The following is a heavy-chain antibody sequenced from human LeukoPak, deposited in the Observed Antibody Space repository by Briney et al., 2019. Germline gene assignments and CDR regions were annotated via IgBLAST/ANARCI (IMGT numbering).Heavy chain of an antibody. V-gene: IGHV6-1*01. Sequence: SQTLSLTCAISGDSVSSNSAAWIWIRQSPSVRLECLGRTYSRSQWFKDYAVSVNSRITIHPDTSKNHFSLQLNSVTPEDTAVYYCAREYGGRYFDYWGQGILVTVSS. CDR3: AREYGGRYFDY. CDR2: TYSRSQWFK. CDR1: GDSVSSNSAA. J-gene: IGHJ4*02. D-gene: IGHD4-23*01.